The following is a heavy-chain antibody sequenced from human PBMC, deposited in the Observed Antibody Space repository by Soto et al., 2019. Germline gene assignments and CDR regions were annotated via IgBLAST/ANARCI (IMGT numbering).Heavy chain of an antibody. CDR2: ISWDGGST. CDR3: AKAGHYYDGSGYSLNYFDY. J-gene: IGHJ4*02. CDR1: GFTFDDYA. Sequence: EVQLVESGGVVVQPGGSLRLSCAASGFTFDDYAMHWVRQAPGKGLEWVSLISWDGGSTYYADSVKGRFTISRDNSKNSLYLQMNSLRAEDTALYYCAKAGHYYDGSGYSLNYFDYCGQGTLVTVSS. D-gene: IGHD3-22*01. V-gene: IGHV3-43D*04.